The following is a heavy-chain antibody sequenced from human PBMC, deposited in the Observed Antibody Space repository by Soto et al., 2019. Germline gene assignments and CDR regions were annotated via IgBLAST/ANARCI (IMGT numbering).Heavy chain of an antibody. CDR1: GFTFSNAW. D-gene: IGHD5-18*01. CDR3: TADTAMVRGSFDP. J-gene: IGHJ5*02. V-gene: IGHV3-15*07. Sequence: PGGSLRLSCAASGFTFSNAWMNWVRQAPGKGLEWVGRIKSKTDGGTTDYAAPVKGRFTISRDDSKNTLYLQMNSLKTEDTTVYYCTADTAMVRGSFDPWGQGTLVTVSS. CDR2: IKSKTDGGTT.